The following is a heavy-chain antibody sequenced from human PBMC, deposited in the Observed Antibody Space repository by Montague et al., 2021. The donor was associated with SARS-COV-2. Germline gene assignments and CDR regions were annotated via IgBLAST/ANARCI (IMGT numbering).Heavy chain of an antibody. Sequence: SLRLSCAASGFTFSSYDMHRVRQATGKGLEWVSAIGTAGDTYYPXSVKGRLTISRENAKNSLYLQMNSLRAGDTAVYYCARYGDYADAFDIWGQGTMVTVSS. V-gene: IGHV3-13*01. CDR1: GFTFSSYD. CDR2: IGTAGDT. J-gene: IGHJ3*02. D-gene: IGHD4-17*01. CDR3: ARYGDYADAFDI.